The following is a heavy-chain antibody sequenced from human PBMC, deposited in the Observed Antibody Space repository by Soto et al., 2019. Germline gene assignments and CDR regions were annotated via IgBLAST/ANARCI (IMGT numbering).Heavy chain of an antibody. CDR2: ISWDGGST. D-gene: IGHD6-13*01. Sequence: GGSLRLSCAASGFTFDDYAMHWVRQAPGKGLEWVSLISWDGGSTYYADSVKGRFTISRDNSKNSLYLQMNSLRAEDIALYYCAIDKGGIAAAGPYYVYYGMDVWGQGTTVTVSS. CDR3: AIDKGGIAAAGPYYVYYGMDV. CDR1: GFTFDDYA. J-gene: IGHJ6*02. V-gene: IGHV3-43D*03.